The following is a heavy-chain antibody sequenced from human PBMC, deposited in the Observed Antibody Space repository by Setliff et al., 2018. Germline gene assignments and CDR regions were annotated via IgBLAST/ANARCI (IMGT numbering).Heavy chain of an antibody. CDR3: ARRWETGDQDAYDI. J-gene: IGHJ3*02. Sequence: NPSETLSLTCAVSGYSISSGFYWGWIRQSPGKGLEWIGSLFDGGSTYYNPALNSRVTISVDTSTNQFSLRLTSLTAADTAVYFCARRWETGDQDAYDIWGQGTMVTVSS. V-gene: IGHV4-38-2*01. CDR1: GYSISSGFY. D-gene: IGHD7-27*01. CDR2: LFDGGST.